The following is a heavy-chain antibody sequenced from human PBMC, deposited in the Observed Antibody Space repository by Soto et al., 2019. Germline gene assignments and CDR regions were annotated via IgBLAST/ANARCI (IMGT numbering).Heavy chain of an antibody. D-gene: IGHD3-22*01. V-gene: IGHV1-69*06. Sequence: QVQLVQSGAEVKKPGSSVKVSCKASGGTFSSYAISWVRQAPGQGLEWMGGIIPIFGTANYAQKFQGRVTITAEKSTSTAYMELSSLRSEDTAVYYCARGGVGGYYDSSGYMLDYWGQGTLVTVSS. CDR1: GGTFSSYA. CDR2: IIPIFGTA. J-gene: IGHJ4*02. CDR3: ARGGVGGYYDSSGYMLDY.